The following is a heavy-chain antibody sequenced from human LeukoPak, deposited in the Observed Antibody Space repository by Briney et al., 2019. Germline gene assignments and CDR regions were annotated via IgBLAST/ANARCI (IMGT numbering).Heavy chain of an antibody. CDR1: GGTFSSYA. V-gene: IGHV1-69*04. CDR2: IIPIFGIA. Sequence: SVKVSCKAPGGTFSSYAISWVRQAPGQGLEWMGRIIPIFGIANYAQKFQGRVTITADKSTSTAYMELSSLRSEDTAVYYCAREYCSSTSCYRWFDPWGQGTLVTVSS. D-gene: IGHD2-2*01. CDR3: AREYCSSTSCYRWFDP. J-gene: IGHJ5*02.